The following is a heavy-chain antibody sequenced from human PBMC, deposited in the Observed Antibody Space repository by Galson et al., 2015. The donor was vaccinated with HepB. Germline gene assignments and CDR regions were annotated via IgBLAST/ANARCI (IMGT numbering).Heavy chain of an antibody. CDR2: ISAYNGNT. CDR3: ARGFGYSGYEAPSPYYYYGMDV. CDR1: GYTFTSYG. J-gene: IGHJ6*02. D-gene: IGHD5-12*01. V-gene: IGHV1-18*04. Sequence: SVKVSCKASGYTFTSYGISWVRQAPGQGLEWMGWISAYNGNTNYAQKLQGRVTMTTDTSTSTAYMELRSLRSDDTAVYYCARGFGYSGYEAPSPYYYYGMDVWGQGTTVTVSS.